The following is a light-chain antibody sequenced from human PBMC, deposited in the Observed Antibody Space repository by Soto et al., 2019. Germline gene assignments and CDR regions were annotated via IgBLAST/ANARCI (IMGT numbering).Light chain of an antibody. CDR3: QHRSDGPVT. V-gene: IGKV3-11*01. CDR1: QSIGTY. CDR2: DAS. Sequence: EIVLTQFPVTLSLSPGERATLSSRASQSIGTYLAWYRQKPGQAPRLLMYDASSRATGIPARFTGSGSGTDFTLTISSLEPEDSAVYYCQHRSDGPVTFGGGTKVEIK. J-gene: IGKJ4*01.